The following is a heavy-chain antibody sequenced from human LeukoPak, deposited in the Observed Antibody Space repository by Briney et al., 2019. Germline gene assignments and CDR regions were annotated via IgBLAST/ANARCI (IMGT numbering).Heavy chain of an antibody. CDR3: ARDHVYGGADY. CDR1: GFTFSSYW. CDR2: TSGDGITT. Sequence: GGSLRLSCAASGFTFSSYWMHWVRQAPGKGLEWVSLTSGDGITTYFADSVKGRFTISRDNSKSSLFLQMNSLRTEDTALYYCARDHVYGGADYWGQGTLVTVSS. D-gene: IGHD5/OR15-5a*01. V-gene: IGHV3-43*02. J-gene: IGHJ4*02.